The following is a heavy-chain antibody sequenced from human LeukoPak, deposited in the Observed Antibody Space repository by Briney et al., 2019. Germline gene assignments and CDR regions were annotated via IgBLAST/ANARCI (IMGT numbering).Heavy chain of an antibody. CDR2: IKPDGSEI. D-gene: IGHD4-11*01. CDR3: ARDRNGTYREVAY. J-gene: IGHJ4*02. Sequence: GGSLRLSCAASGFTFSSYWMNWVRQAPGKGLAWVANIKPDGSEIYYVDSVKGRFTISRDNAKNSLYLQMNSLTAGDTAVYYCARDRNGTYREVAYWGQGTLVTVSS. V-gene: IGHV3-7*01. CDR1: GFTFSSYW.